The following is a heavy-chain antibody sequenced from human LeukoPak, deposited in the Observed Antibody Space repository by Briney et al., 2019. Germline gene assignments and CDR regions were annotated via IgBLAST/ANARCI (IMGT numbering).Heavy chain of an antibody. CDR2: IYHSGST. J-gene: IGHJ5*02. Sequence: SETLSLTCTVSGGSISSSGYYWGWIRQPPGRGLEWIGSIYHSGSTYYNPSLKSRVTISVDTSKNLFSLKLSSVTAADTAVYYCARDKTGTPLNWFDPWGQGTLVTVSS. CDR3: ARDKTGTPLNWFDP. CDR1: GGSISSSGYY. V-gene: IGHV4-39*07. D-gene: IGHD1-7*01.